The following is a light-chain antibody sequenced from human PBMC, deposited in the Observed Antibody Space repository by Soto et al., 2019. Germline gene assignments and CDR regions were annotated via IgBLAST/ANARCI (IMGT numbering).Light chain of an antibody. J-gene: IGKJ1*01. CDR2: VAS. V-gene: IGKV3-11*01. CDR3: QQRSNWPRT. Sequence: EIVLPQSPGTLSLSPGESATLSCRASQSVSAGYLAWYQQRPGQAPRLLIYVASNRATGIPARLSGSGSGTDFTLTISSLEPEDFAVYYCQQRSNWPRTFGQGNKVDIK. CDR1: QSVSAGY.